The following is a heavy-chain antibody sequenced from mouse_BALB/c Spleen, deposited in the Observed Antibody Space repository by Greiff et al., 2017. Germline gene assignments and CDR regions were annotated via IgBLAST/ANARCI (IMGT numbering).Heavy chain of an antibody. D-gene: IGHD2-2*01. V-gene: IGHV5-17*02. J-gene: IGHJ4*01. Sequence: EVHLVESGGGLVQPGGSRKLSCAASGFTFSSFGMHWVRQAPEKGLEWVAYISSGSSTIYYADTVKGRFTISRDNPKNTLFLQMTSLRSEDTAMYYCAREGLRRGYYAMDYWGQGTSVTVSS. CDR3: AREGLRRGYYAMDY. CDR1: GFTFSSFG. CDR2: ISSGSSTI.